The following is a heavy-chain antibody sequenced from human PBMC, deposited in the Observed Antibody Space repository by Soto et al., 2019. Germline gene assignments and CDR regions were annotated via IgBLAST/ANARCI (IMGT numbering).Heavy chain of an antibody. D-gene: IGHD3-3*01. J-gene: IGHJ4*02. Sequence: EAQLVESGGGLVQPGGSLRLSCAASGFTFTNYWMSWVRQAPGKGLEWVANIKQDGSEKYYADTAKGRFIISRDNAKTSLYRQMNSLRAEDTAVYYCARDMGVFWSGYPEGGFDYWGQGTPVTVSS. CDR3: ARDMGVFWSGYPEGGFDY. CDR2: IKQDGSEK. CDR1: GFTFTNYW. V-gene: IGHV3-7*01.